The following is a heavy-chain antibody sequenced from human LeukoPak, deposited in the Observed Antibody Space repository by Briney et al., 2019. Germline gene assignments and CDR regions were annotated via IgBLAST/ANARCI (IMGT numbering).Heavy chain of an antibody. D-gene: IGHD3-9*01. V-gene: IGHV3-23*01. J-gene: IGHJ4*02. CDR1: GFTLTSYG. CDR3: AKASHYGLLTGLFSARLWYFDS. CDR2: ISGGGGST. Sequence: GGSLRLSCAASGFTLTSYGMSWVRQAPGKGLEWVSGISGGGGSTSYTDSVKGRFSLSRDNSKNKLYLQMNSLRAEDTAVYYCAKASHYGLLTGLFSARLWYFDSWGQGTLVTVSS.